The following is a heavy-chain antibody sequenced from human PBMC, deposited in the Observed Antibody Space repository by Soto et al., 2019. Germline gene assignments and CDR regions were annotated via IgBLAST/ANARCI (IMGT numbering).Heavy chain of an antibody. V-gene: IGHV5-10-1*01. CDR2: IDPSDSYT. D-gene: IGHD3-22*01. Sequence: GESLKISCKGSGYSFTSYWISWVRQMPGKGLEWMGRIDPSDSYTNYSPSFQGHVTISADKSISTAYLQWSSLKASDTAMYYCASYLPPPYYYDSSGRDYWGQGTLVTVSS. CDR3: ASYLPPPYYYDSSGRDY. J-gene: IGHJ4*02. CDR1: GYSFTSYW.